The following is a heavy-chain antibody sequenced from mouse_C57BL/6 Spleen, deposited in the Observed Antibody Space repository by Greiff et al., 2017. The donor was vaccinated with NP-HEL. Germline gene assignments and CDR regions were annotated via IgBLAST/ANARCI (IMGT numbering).Heavy chain of an antibody. D-gene: IGHD1-1*01. CDR3: TRGDYYGSSPWFAY. Sequence: QVQLQQSGAELVRPGASVTLSCKASGYTFTDYKMHWVKQTPVHGLEWIGAIDPETGGTAYNQKFKGKAILTADKSSSTAYMELRSLTSEDSAGDSCTRGDYYGSSPWFAYWGQGTLVTVSA. CDR1: GYTFTDYK. CDR2: IDPETGGT. J-gene: IGHJ3*01. V-gene: IGHV1-15*01.